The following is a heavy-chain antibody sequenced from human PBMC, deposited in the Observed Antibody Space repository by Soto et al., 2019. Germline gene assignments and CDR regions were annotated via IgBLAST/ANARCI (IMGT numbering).Heavy chain of an antibody. CDR2: ISYDGSNK. J-gene: IGHJ1*01. Sequence: QVQLVESGGGVVQPGRSLRLSCAASGFTFSSYGMHWVRQAPDKGLEWVAVISYDGSNKYYPDSVKGRFTISRDNSKNTLYLQMNSLRAEDTAVYYCAVPPYSGSWYGFFQHWGQGTLVTVSS. V-gene: IGHV3-30*03. CDR3: AVPPYSGSWYGFFQH. CDR1: GFTFSSYG. D-gene: IGHD6-13*01.